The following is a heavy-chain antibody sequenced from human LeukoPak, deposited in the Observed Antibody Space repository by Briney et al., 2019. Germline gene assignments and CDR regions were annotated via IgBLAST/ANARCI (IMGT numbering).Heavy chain of an antibody. V-gene: IGHV1-18*04. CDR2: ISAYNGNT. J-gene: IGHJ4*02. Sequence: ASVKVSCKASGYTFTSYGISWVRQAPGQGLEWMGWISAYNGNTNYAQKLQGRVTMTTDTSTSTAYMELRSLRSDDTAVYYCAREYGTAMAPLYYFDYWGQGTLVTASS. CDR1: GYTFTSYG. CDR3: AREYGTAMAPLYYFDY. D-gene: IGHD5-18*01.